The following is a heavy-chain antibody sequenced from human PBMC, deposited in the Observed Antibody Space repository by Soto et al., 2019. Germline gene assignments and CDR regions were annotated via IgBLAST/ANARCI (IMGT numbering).Heavy chain of an antibody. Sequence: GLEWMGWMNPNSGNTGYAQKFQGRVTMTRNTSISTAYMELSSLRSEDTAVYYCARGGGFWSGYYGSGYWGQGTLVTVSS. V-gene: IGHV1-8*01. D-gene: IGHD3-3*01. CDR3: ARGGGFWSGYYGSGY. J-gene: IGHJ4*02. CDR2: MNPNSGNT.